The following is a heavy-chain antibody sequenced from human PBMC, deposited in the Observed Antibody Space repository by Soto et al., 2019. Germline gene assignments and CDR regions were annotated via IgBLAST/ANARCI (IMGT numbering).Heavy chain of an antibody. D-gene: IGHD3-16*01. Sequence: EVQLEESGGGLVQPGGSLRLACAGSGFKFSSYEMNWVRQAPGKGLEWLSFILHSGDIIYYADSVKGRFTISRDNAKNLLYLHMTTLRVEDTAIYYCATRLAVSYGPLLAQWGQGTLVTVSS. CDR3: ATRLAVSYGPLLAQ. CDR1: GFKFSSYE. J-gene: IGHJ4*02. V-gene: IGHV3-48*03. CDR2: ILHSGDII.